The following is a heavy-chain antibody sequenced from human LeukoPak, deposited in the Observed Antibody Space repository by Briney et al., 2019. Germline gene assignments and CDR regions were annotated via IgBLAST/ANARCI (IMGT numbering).Heavy chain of an antibody. CDR1: GFTFSSYD. Sequence: PGGSLRLSCAASGFTFSSYDMNWVRQAPGKGLEWVSYISSGGTDIYYADSVKGRFTISRDDAKNSLYLQMNSLRDDDTADYSCTRKAVTSSRGPANYFDYWGQGTLVTVSS. V-gene: IGHV3-48*03. D-gene: IGHD6-19*01. CDR2: ISSGGTDI. CDR3: TRKAVTSSRGPANYFDY. J-gene: IGHJ4*02.